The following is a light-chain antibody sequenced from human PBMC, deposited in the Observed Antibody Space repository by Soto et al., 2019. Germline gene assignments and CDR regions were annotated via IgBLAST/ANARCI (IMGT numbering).Light chain of an antibody. CDR1: QSIFVW. J-gene: IGKJ2*01. CDR2: EAS. Sequence: DIQMTQSPSTLSASVGDRVTITCRASQSIFVWLAWYQQRPGTAPRLLIYEASSLQSGVPSRFSGSGSGTEFTLTISSLQPDDSATYYCQQYNSYSYTFGQGTKLEI. V-gene: IGKV1-5*01. CDR3: QQYNSYSYT.